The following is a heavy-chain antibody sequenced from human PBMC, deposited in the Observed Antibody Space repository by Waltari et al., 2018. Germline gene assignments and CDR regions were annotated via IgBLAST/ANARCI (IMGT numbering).Heavy chain of an antibody. CDR3: ARPRYSSSFDY. J-gene: IGHJ4*02. CDR2: INHSGST. V-gene: IGHV4-34*01. D-gene: IGHD6-13*01. Sequence: QVQLQQWGAGLLKPSETLSLTCAVYGGSFSGYYCGWIRQPPGKGLEWIGEINHSGSTNYNPSRKSRVTISVDTSKNQFSLKLSSVTAADTAVYYCARPRYSSSFDYWGQGTLVTVSS. CDR1: GGSFSGYY.